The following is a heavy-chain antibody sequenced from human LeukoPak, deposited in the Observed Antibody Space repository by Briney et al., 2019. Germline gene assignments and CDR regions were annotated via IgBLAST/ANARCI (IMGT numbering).Heavy chain of an antibody. D-gene: IGHD4-11*01. J-gene: IGHJ3*02. CDR1: GGSISSSSYY. Sequence: SETLSLTCTVSGGSISSSSYYWGWIRQPPGKGLEWIGSIYYSGSTYYNPSLKSRVTISVDTSKNQFSLKLSPVTAADTAVYYCARPTTRKAFDIWGQGTMVTVSS. CDR2: IYYSGST. CDR3: ARPTTRKAFDI. V-gene: IGHV4-39*01.